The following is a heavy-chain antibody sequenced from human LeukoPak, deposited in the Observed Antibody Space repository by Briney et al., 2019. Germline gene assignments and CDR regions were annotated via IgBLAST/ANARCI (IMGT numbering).Heavy chain of an antibody. D-gene: IGHD4-23*01. Sequence: PSETLSLTCTVSGGSISSSSYYWGWIRQPPGKGLEWIGYIYYSGSTNYNPSLKSRVTISVDTSKNQFSLKLSSVTAADTAVYYCARVPSGNSRRGAFDIWGQGTMVTVSS. CDR2: IYYSGST. CDR1: GGSISSSSYY. CDR3: ARVPSGNSRRGAFDI. V-gene: IGHV4-61*05. J-gene: IGHJ3*02.